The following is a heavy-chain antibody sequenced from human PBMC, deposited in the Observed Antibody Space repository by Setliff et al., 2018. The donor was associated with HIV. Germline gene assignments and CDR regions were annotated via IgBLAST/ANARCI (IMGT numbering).Heavy chain of an antibody. Sequence: GASVKVSCKASGYTFTSRGISWVRQAPGQGLEWMGWIRADNGNTNYAQKLQGRVTMTTDTSTRTAYMELRSLRSDDTAVYYCAHNTYCSSTSCYFGYWGQGTLVTVSS. J-gene: IGHJ4*02. CDR1: GYTFTSRG. CDR3: AHNTYCSSTSCYFGY. V-gene: IGHV1-18*01. D-gene: IGHD2-2*01. CDR2: IRADNGNT.